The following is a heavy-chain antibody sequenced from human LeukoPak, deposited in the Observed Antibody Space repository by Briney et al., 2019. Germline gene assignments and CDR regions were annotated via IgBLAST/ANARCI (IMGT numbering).Heavy chain of an antibody. CDR2: ISWNSGSI. J-gene: IGHJ3*02. CDR1: GFTFDDYA. V-gene: IGHV3-9*01. CDR3: AKESYYYGSLDI. Sequence: GGSLRLSCAASGFTFDDYAMHWVRHAPGKGLEWVSGISWNSGSIGYADSVKGRFTISRDNAKNSLYLQMNSLRAEDTALYYCAKESYYYGSLDIWGQGTKVTVSS. D-gene: IGHD3-10*01.